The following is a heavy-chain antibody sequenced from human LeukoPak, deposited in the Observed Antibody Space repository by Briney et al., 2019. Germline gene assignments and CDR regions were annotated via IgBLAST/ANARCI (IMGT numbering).Heavy chain of an antibody. CDR3: AKYRGPSGSSGRLHDY. Sequence: PGGSLRLSCAASGFTFSSYSMSWVRQAPGKGLEWVSVISGGGGITYYADSVKGRFTISRDNSKNTLYVQMNSLRAEDTALYYCAKYRGPSGSSGRLHDYWGQGTLVTVSS. CDR2: ISGGGGIT. D-gene: IGHD6-25*01. V-gene: IGHV3-23*01. CDR1: GFTFSSYS. J-gene: IGHJ4*02.